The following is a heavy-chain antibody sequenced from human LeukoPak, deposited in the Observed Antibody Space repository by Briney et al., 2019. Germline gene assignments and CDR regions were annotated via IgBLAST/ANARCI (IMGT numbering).Heavy chain of an antibody. V-gene: IGHV3-30*02. D-gene: IGHD3-10*01. CDR3: AKDQVTMVRGVLDY. J-gene: IGHJ4*02. CDR2: VRSDGTKK. CDR1: GFTFSSYG. Sequence: GGSLRLSCAASGFTFSSYGMHWVRQAPGKGLEWVAFVRSDGTKKYYADSVKGRFTISRDNSKNTLYVQMNSLRAEDTAVYYCAKDQVTMVRGVLDYWGQGTLVTVSS.